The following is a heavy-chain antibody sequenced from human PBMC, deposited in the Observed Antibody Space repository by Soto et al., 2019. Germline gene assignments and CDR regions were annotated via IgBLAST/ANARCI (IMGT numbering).Heavy chain of an antibody. V-gene: IGHV3-48*02. J-gene: IGHJ5*02. Sequence: QPGGSLRLSCAASGFTFSSYSMNWVRQAPGKGLEWVSYISSSSSTIYYADSVKGRFTISRDNAKNSLYLQMNSLRDEDTAVYYSAREPRYYYDSSGYLNWFDPWGQGTLVTVSS. CDR3: AREPRYYYDSSGYLNWFDP. CDR1: GFTFSSYS. CDR2: ISSSSSTI. D-gene: IGHD3-22*01.